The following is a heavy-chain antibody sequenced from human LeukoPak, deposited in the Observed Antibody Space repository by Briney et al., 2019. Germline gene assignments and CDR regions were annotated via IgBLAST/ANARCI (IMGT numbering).Heavy chain of an antibody. V-gene: IGHV4-34*01. Sequence: SETLSLTCAVYGGSFGGYNWSWIRQPPGKGLEWIGEIKHSGNTNYNPSLKTRVTMSVDTSKNQFSLKLTSVTAAVTAVYYCARLGSTGTDYYYYYMEVWGKGTTVTVSS. CDR2: IKHSGNT. D-gene: IGHD1-1*01. CDR3: ARLGSTGTDYYYYYMEV. CDR1: GGSFGGYN. J-gene: IGHJ6*03.